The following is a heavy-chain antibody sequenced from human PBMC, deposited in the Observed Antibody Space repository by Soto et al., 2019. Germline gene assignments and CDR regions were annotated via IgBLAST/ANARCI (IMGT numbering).Heavy chain of an antibody. J-gene: IGHJ6*02. CDR2: IYYSGST. V-gene: IGHV4-31*03. D-gene: IGHD3-3*01. CDR3: ARSLFTIFGVVIPYYYYGMDV. Sequence: KPSETLSLTCTVSGGSISSGGYYWSWIRQHPGKGLEWIGYIYYSGSTYYNPSLKSRVTISVDTSKNQFSLKLSSVTAADTAVYYCARSLFTIFGVVIPYYYYGMDVWGQGTTVTVSS. CDR1: GGSISSGGYY.